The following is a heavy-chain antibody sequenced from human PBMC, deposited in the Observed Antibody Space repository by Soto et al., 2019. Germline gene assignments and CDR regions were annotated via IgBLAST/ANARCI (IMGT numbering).Heavy chain of an antibody. CDR2: IIPIFGTA. Sequence: VKVSCXASGGTFSSYAISWVRQAPGQGLEWMGGIIPIFGTANYAQKFQGRVTITADKSTSTAYMELSSLRSEDTAVYYCARDSSGGMDVWGQGTTVTVSS. CDR1: GGTFSSYA. CDR3: ARDSSGGMDV. V-gene: IGHV1-69*06. J-gene: IGHJ6*02.